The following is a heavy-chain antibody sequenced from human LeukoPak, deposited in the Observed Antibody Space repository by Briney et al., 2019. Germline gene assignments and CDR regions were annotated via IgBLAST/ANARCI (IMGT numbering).Heavy chain of an antibody. CDR3: VKDRDPYSSGTWDS. D-gene: IGHD3-22*01. CDR1: GFTFNKYG. V-gene: IGHV3-30*18. J-gene: IGHJ1*01. CDR2: RSDDGRAQ. Sequence: GGSLRLSCIASGFTFNKYGMHWVRQAPGRGLEWVAVRSDDGRAQHYVDSVRGRFTISRDNSRNTLSLQMISLRPEDTAMYFCVKDRDPYSSGTWDSWGQGTLVIVSS.